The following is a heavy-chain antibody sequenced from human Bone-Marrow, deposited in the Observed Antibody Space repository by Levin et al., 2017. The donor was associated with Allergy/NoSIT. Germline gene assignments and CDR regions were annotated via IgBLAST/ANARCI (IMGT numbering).Heavy chain of an antibody. D-gene: IGHD6-19*01. V-gene: IGHV1-2*02. Sequence: VASVKVSCKASGYTFTDFYVHWVRQAPGQGLEWMGWINPNSGGTNVAQKFQGRVTLTRDTSISTGYMELSGLRSDDTATYYCARAATREWLVRLTWFDPWGQGTLVIVSS. J-gene: IGHJ5*02. CDR2: INPNSGGT. CDR3: ARAATREWLVRLTWFDP. CDR1: GYTFTDFY.